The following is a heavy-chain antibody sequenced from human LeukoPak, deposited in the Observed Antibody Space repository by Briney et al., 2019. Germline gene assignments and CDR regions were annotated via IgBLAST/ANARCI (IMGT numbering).Heavy chain of an antibody. D-gene: IGHD3-22*01. CDR3: ASSFYYDSRDY. Sequence: SETLSLTCVVYGXSFSGYFWSWIRQPPGKGLEWIGEITPSGSTNYNPSLKSRVSISIDTSKKKLSLRLTSVTAADSAVYYCASSFYYDSRDYWGQGTLVTVSS. CDR1: GXSFSGYF. V-gene: IGHV4-34*01. CDR2: ITPSGST. J-gene: IGHJ4*02.